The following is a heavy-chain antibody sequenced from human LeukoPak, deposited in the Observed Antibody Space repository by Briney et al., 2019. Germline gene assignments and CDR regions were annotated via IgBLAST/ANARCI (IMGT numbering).Heavy chain of an antibody. CDR1: GFTFSSYA. CDR3: ARDLGLGSSGYYFYYFDY. Sequence: GGSLRLSCVASGFTFSSYAIHWVRQAPGKGLEWVAVISYDGSNKYYADSVKGRFTISRDNSKSTLFLQMNSLRAEDTAVYYCARDLGLGSSGYYFYYFDYWGQGTLVTVSS. J-gene: IGHJ4*02. CDR2: ISYDGSNK. D-gene: IGHD3-22*01. V-gene: IGHV3-30-3*01.